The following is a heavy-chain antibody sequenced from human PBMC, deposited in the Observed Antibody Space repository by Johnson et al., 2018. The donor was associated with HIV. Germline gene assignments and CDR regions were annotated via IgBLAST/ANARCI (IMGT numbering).Heavy chain of an antibody. CDR1: GFTFSNYP. J-gene: IGHJ3*02. CDR3: AKHSSSWYDDAFDI. D-gene: IGHD6-13*01. CDR2: ISFDGSNK. Sequence: QVQLVESGGGVVRPGRSLRLSCAASGFTFSNYPMHWVRQTPGKGLEWVAVISFDGSNKYYADSVKGLFTISRDNSKNTLYLQMNSLRAEDTAVYYCAKHSSSWYDDAFDIWGQGTMVTVSS. V-gene: IGHV3-30-3*02.